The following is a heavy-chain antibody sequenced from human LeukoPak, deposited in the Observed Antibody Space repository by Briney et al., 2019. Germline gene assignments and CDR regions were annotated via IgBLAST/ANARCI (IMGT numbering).Heavy chain of an antibody. V-gene: IGHV1-69*01. J-gene: IGHJ4*02. Sequence: SVKVSCKASGGIFSSYAISWVRQAPGQGLEWMGGIIPIFGTANYAQKFQGRVTITADESTSTAYMELSSLRSEDTAVYYCARDRTVVTNYFDYWGQGTLVTVSS. CDR3: ARDRTVVTNYFDY. CDR1: GGIFSSYA. D-gene: IGHD4-23*01. CDR2: IIPIFGTA.